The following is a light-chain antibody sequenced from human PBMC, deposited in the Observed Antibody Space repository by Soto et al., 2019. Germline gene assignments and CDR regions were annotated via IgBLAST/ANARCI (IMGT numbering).Light chain of an antibody. CDR3: LQFGTSPPAFT. CDR1: QSVDSRF. J-gene: IGKJ2*01. V-gene: IGKV3-20*01. CDR2: GAS. Sequence: ESMLTQPPGTLSLSPGERATLSCRASQSVDSRFLTWYQQKPGQTPRLLIYGASIRATGIPDRFSGSGSGTDFTLIISRVEPEDSAVYYCLQFGTSPPAFTFGQGTKLEI.